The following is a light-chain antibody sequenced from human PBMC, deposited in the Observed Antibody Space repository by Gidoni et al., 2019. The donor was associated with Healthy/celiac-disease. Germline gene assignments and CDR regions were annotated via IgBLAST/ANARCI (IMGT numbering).Light chain of an antibody. J-gene: IGLJ3*02. CDR3: AAWDDSLNGWV. Sequence: QSVLTQPPSASGTPGQKVTISCSGSSSNIGSNTVNCYQQLPGTAPKLLIYSNNQRPPGVPDRFSGSKSGTSASLAISGLQSEDEADYYCAAWDDSLNGWVFGGGTKLTVL. CDR1: SSNIGSNT. CDR2: SNN. V-gene: IGLV1-44*01.